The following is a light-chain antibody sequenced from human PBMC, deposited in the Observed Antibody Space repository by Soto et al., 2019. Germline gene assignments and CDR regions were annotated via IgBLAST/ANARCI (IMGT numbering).Light chain of an antibody. CDR2: SAS. J-gene: IGKJ5*01. Sequence: DIQMTQCPTSLSGCVGDRVTITCRASHRINIYLNWYREKPGKAPELLIYSASNLQSGVASRFWGSGSGTDLTLAKCGLPGENFATYYCLQSYRSPTFGHGTQLEIK. V-gene: IGKV1-39*01. CDR3: LQSYRSPT. CDR1: HRINIY.